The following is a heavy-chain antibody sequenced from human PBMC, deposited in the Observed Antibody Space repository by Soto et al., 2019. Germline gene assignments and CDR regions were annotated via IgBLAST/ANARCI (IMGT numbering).Heavy chain of an antibody. CDR3: ARARGYCSSTSCTSWYFDY. CDR1: GYIFTGYI. Sequence: ASVKVSCKASGYIFTGYIIHWLRQAPGQGLEWMGWVNPYGGGTHYAQKFQGRVTLTSDTSISTVYMELSSLKSEDTAVYYCARARGYCSSTSCTSWYFDYWGQGTLVTVSS. J-gene: IGHJ4*02. CDR2: VNPYGGGT. V-gene: IGHV1-2*02. D-gene: IGHD2-2*01.